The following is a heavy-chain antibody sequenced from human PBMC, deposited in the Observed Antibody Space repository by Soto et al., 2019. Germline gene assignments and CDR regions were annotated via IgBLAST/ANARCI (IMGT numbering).Heavy chain of an antibody. Sequence: SGPTLVNPTQTLTLTCTFSGFTLSTSGVGVGWIRQPPGKALEWLALIYWNDDKRYSPSLKSRLTITKDTSKNQVVLTMTNMDPVDTATYYCAAVAGTVPDFDDWGQGTQVTVAS. J-gene: IGHJ4*02. CDR3: AAVAGTVPDFDD. CDR1: GFTLSTSGVG. V-gene: IGHV2-5*01. D-gene: IGHD6-19*01. CDR2: IYWNDDK.